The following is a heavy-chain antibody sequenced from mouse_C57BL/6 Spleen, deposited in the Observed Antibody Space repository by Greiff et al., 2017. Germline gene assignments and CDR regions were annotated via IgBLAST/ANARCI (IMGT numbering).Heavy chain of an antibody. D-gene: IGHD1-1*01. CDR1: GYSITSGYY. Sequence: ESGPGLVKPSQSLSLTCSVTGYSITSGYYWNWIRQFPGNKLEWMGYISYDGSNNYNPSLKNRISITRDTSKNQFFLKLNSVTTEDTATYYCAREYYGSDFDYWGKGTTLTVSS. V-gene: IGHV3-6*01. CDR2: ISYDGSN. CDR3: AREYYGSDFDY. J-gene: IGHJ2*01.